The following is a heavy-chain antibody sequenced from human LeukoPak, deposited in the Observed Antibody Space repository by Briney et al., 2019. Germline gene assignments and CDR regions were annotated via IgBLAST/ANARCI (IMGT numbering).Heavy chain of an antibody. D-gene: IGHD1-14*01. Sequence: ASVKVSCKASGGTFSSYAISWVRQAPGQGLEWMGRIIPILGIANYAQNFQGRVTITADKSTSTAYMELSSLRSEDTAVYYCARDLTGPFDDWGQGTLVTVSS. J-gene: IGHJ4*02. CDR1: GGTFSSYA. V-gene: IGHV1-69*04. CDR2: IIPILGIA. CDR3: ARDLTGPFDD.